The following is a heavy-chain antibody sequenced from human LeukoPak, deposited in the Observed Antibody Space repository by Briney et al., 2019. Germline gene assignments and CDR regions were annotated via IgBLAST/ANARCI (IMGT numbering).Heavy chain of an antibody. CDR3: ARGARWLQRHFDY. Sequence: SETLSLTCAVYGGSFSGYYWSWIRRPPGKGLEWIGEINHSGSTNYNPSLKSRVTISVDTSKNQFSLKLSSVTAADTAVYYCARGARWLQRHFDYWGQGTLVTVSS. CDR1: GGSFSGYY. CDR2: INHSGST. J-gene: IGHJ4*02. D-gene: IGHD5-24*01. V-gene: IGHV4-34*01.